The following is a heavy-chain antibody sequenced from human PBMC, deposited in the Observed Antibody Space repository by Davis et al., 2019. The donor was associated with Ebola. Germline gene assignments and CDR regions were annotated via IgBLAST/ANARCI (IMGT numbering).Heavy chain of an antibody. J-gene: IGHJ4*02. V-gene: IGHV3-48*04. Sequence: GGSLRLSCAASGFTFSSYSMNWVRQAPGKGLEWVSYISSSGSTIYYADSVKGRFTISRDNAKNSLYLQMNSLRAEDTAVYYCAKDLRARIVGATNDYWGQGTLVTVSS. CDR2: ISSSGSTI. CDR3: AKDLRARIVGATNDY. D-gene: IGHD1-26*01. CDR1: GFTFSSYS.